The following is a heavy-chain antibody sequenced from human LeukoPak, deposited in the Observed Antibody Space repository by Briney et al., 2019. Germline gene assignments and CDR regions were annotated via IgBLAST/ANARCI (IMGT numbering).Heavy chain of an antibody. D-gene: IGHD2-2*01. Sequence: PSQTLSLTCTVSGGSISSGGYYWSWIRQQPGKGLEWIGYIYYSGSTYYNPSLKSRVTISVDTSKNQFSLKLSSVTAADTAVYYCARYCSSTSCYVDYWGQGTLVTVSS. V-gene: IGHV4-31*03. CDR1: GGSISSGGYY. CDR2: IYYSGST. CDR3: ARYCSSTSCYVDY. J-gene: IGHJ4*02.